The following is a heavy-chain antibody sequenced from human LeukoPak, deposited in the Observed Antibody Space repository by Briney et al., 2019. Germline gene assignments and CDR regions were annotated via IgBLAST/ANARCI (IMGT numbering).Heavy chain of an antibody. V-gene: IGHV1-2*02. CDR1: GYTFTGYY. D-gene: IGHD3-22*01. CDR3: ARDDYYDGSGYFGWFDP. J-gene: IGHJ5*02. Sequence: ASVKVSCKASGYTFTGYYMHWVRQATGQGLEWMGWINPDSGGTNYAQKFQGRVTMTRDTSISTAYMELRRLISDDTAVYYCARDDYYDGSGYFGWFDPWGQGTLVTVSS. CDR2: INPDSGGT.